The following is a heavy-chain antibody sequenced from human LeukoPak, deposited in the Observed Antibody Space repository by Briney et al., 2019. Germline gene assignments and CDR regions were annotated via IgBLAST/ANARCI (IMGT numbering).Heavy chain of an antibody. CDR3: ARHCSSTSCYSVGPGRTPTKLRRNYGMDV. J-gene: IGHJ6*02. CDR1: GGSISSYY. Sequence: SETLSLTCTVSGGSISSYYWSWIRQPPGKGLEWIGYIYYSGSTNYNPSLKSRVTISVDTSKNQFSLKLSSVTAADTAVYYCARHCSSTSCYSVGPGRTPTKLRRNYGMDVWGQGTTVTVSS. D-gene: IGHD2-2*01. V-gene: IGHV4-59*08. CDR2: IYYSGST.